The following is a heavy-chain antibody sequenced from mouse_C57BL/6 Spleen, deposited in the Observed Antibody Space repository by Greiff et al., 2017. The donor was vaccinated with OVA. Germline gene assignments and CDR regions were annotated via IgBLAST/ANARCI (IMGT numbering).Heavy chain of an antibody. J-gene: IGHJ1*03. CDR1: GFNIKDYY. V-gene: IGHV14-1*01. Sequence: EVQLVESGAELVRPGASVKLSCTASGFNIKDYYMHWVKQRPEQGLEWIGRIDPEDGDTEYAPKFQGKATMTADTSSNTAYLQLSSLTSEDTAVYYCTSTYYGSSYWYFDVWGTGTTVTVSS. CDR3: TSTYYGSSYWYFDV. CDR2: IDPEDGDT. D-gene: IGHD1-1*01.